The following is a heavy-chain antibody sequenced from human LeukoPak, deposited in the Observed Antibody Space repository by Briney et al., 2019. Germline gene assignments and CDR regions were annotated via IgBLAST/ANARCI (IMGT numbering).Heavy chain of an antibody. CDR3: ARAVERITIFGVVAADAFDI. J-gene: IGHJ3*02. V-gene: IGHV4-30-4*08. CDR1: GGSISSGDYY. CDR2: IYYSGST. D-gene: IGHD3-3*01. Sequence: PSQTLSLTCTVSGGSISSGDYYWSWIRQPPGKCLEWIGYIYYSGSTYYNPSLKSRVTISVDTSKNQFSLKLSSVTAADTAVYYCARAVERITIFGVVAADAFDIWGQGTMVTVSS.